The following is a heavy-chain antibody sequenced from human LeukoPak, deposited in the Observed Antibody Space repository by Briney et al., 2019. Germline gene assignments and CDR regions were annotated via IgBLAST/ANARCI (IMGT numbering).Heavy chain of an antibody. D-gene: IGHD3-9*01. CDR3: ARAGPLRYFDWLLSYWYFDL. J-gene: IGHJ2*01. Sequence: PSETLSLTCAVSGGSISSGGYSWSWIRQPPGKGLEWIGYIYHSGSTYYNPSLKSRVTISVDRSKNQFSLKLSSVTAADTAVYYCARAGPLRYFDWLLSYWYFDLWGRGTLVTVSS. CDR1: GGSISSGGYS. V-gene: IGHV4-30-2*01. CDR2: IYHSGST.